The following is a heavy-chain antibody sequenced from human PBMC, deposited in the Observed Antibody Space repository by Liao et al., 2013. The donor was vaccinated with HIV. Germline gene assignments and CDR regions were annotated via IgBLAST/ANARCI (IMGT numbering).Heavy chain of an antibody. CDR2: VSASGST. V-gene: IGHV4-4*07. CDR1: GGSISSYY. J-gene: IGHJ4*02. Sequence: QVQLQESGPGLVKPSKTLSLTCTVSGGSISSYYWSWIRHPAGKGLEWIGRVSASGSTNYNPSLKSRVTMSVDTSKNQFSLSLNSVTAADTAVYYCARGIPFDSWGQGTLVLVSS. CDR3: ARGIPFDS.